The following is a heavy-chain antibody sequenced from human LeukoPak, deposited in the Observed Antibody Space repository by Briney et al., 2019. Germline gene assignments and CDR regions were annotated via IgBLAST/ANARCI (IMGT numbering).Heavy chain of an antibody. V-gene: IGHV3-23*01. Sequence: GGSLRLSCAAPGFTFSSYAMSWVRQAPGKGLEWVSAISGSGVSTYYAGSVKGRFTISRDNSKNTLYLQMNSLRAEDTAVYYCAKGNYYDSNGYFDYWGQGTLVTVSS. D-gene: IGHD3-22*01. J-gene: IGHJ4*02. CDR2: ISGSGVST. CDR1: GFTFSSYA. CDR3: AKGNYYDSNGYFDY.